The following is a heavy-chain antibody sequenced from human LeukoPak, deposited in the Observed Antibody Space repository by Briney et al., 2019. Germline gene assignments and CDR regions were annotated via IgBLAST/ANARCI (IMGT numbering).Heavy chain of an antibody. CDR3: ARGPNSNWSGLDF. V-gene: IGHV3-74*01. CDR1: GFSFKDTG. J-gene: IGHJ4*02. CDR2: ISPTGSTT. Sequence: GGSLRLSCAASGFSFKDTGMHWVRQLPGKGLVWVSRISPTGSTTSYADSVKGRFTVSRDNAKNTLYLQVNNLRAEDTAVYYCARGPNSNWSGLDFWGQGTLLTVSS. D-gene: IGHD6-6*01.